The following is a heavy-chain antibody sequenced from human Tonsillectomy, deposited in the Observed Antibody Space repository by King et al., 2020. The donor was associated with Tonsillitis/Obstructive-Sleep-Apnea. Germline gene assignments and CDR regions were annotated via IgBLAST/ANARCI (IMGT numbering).Heavy chain of an antibody. CDR2: IYYSGST. Sequence: QLQESGPGLVKPSETLSLTCTVSGGSISSSSYYWGWIRQPPGKGLEWIGSIYYSGSTYYNPSLKSRVTISVDTSKNQFSLKLSSVTAADTAVYYCARLFAYCGGDCLDYWGQGTLVTVSS. CDR3: ARLFAYCGGDCLDY. J-gene: IGHJ4*02. V-gene: IGHV4-39*01. CDR1: GGSISSSSYY. D-gene: IGHD2-21*02.